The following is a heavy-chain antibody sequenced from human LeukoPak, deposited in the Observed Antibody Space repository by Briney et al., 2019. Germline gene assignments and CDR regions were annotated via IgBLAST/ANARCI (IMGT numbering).Heavy chain of an antibody. CDR2: ISPNVGST. J-gene: IGHJ4*02. V-gene: IGHV3-23*01. Sequence: PGASLRLSCAASGFTFSTYAMSWVRQAPGKGLEWVSTISPNVGSTYYADSVEGRFTISRDNSKNTLYLQMDSLKAEDTAVYYCACLPATIPFDYWGQGTLVTVSS. CDR1: GFTFSTYA. D-gene: IGHD2-2*02. CDR3: ACLPATIPFDY.